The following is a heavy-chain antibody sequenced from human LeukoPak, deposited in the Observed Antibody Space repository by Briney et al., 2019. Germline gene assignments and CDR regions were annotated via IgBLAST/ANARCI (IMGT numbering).Heavy chain of an antibody. CDR1: GFSVSRNY. Sequence: PGGSLRLSCAASGFSVSRNYMTWVRQAPGEGLEWVSLIYSGGSTSYADSVKGRFTISRDNSKNTLYLQMNSLRAEDTAVYYCARKTDHHTGGDYWGQGTLVTVSS. D-gene: IGHD2-8*02. V-gene: IGHV3-66*01. J-gene: IGHJ4*02. CDR3: ARKTDHHTGGDY. CDR2: IYSGGST.